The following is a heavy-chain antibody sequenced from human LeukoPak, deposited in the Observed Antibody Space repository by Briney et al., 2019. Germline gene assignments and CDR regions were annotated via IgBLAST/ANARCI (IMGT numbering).Heavy chain of an antibody. Sequence: GGSLRLSCAASGFTFSSYAMSWVRQAPGKGLEWVAAISGSGGSTYYADSVKGRFNISRDNSKNTLYLQMNSLRAEGTAVYYCAKGVTMIVVVITYFDYWGQGTLVTVSS. CDR1: GFTFSSYA. V-gene: IGHV3-23*01. CDR3: AKGVTMIVVVITYFDY. J-gene: IGHJ4*02. CDR2: ISGSGGST. D-gene: IGHD3-22*01.